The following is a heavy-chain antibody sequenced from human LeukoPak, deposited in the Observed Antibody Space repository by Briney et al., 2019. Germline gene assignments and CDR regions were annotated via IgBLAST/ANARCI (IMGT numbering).Heavy chain of an antibody. V-gene: IGHV3-20*04. CDR2: INWNGGST. CDR3: ARTPILYSYGYNYFDY. CDR1: GFTFDDYG. J-gene: IGHJ4*02. Sequence: TGGSLRLSCAASGFTFDDYGMSWVRQAPGKGLEWVSGINWNGGSTGYADSVKGRFTISRDSAKNSLYLQMNSLRAEDTALYYCARTPILYSYGYNYFDYWGQGTLVTVSS. D-gene: IGHD5-18*01.